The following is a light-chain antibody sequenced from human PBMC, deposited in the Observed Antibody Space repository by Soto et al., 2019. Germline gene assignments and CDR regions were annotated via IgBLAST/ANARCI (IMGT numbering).Light chain of an antibody. CDR1: TSNIGAPYD. J-gene: IGLJ1*01. Sequence: QSVLTQPPSVSGAPGQRVSISCTGSTSNIGAPYDVHWYQHLPGAAPKLLIYGDNNRPSGVPDRFSGSKSGTSASLAISGLQSEDEADYFCAGWDGSLRGFVFGTGTKVTVL. CDR3: AGWDGSLRGFV. CDR2: GDN. V-gene: IGLV1-40*01.